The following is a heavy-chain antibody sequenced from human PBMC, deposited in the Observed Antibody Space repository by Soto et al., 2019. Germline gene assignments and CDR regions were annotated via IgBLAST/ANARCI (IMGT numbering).Heavy chain of an antibody. CDR1: GGSISSYY. J-gene: IGHJ4*02. D-gene: IGHD2-2*01. Sequence: SETLSLTCTVSGGSISSYYWSWIRQPPGKGLEWIGYIYYSGSTNYNPSLKSRVTISVDTSKNQFSLKLSSVTAADTAVYYCARLASSDQLLISLYFDYWGQGTLVTVSS. CDR3: ARLASSDQLLISLYFDY. V-gene: IGHV4-59*08. CDR2: IYYSGST.